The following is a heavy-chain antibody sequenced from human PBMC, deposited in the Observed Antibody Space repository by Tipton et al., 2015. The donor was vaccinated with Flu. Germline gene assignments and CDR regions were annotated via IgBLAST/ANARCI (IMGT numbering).Heavy chain of an antibody. CDR3: ARAIGFCVSTTCAAAYDI. Sequence: TLSLTCTVSGGSISSSTYYWGWIRQPPGKGLEWVGNIYYSGTTYYNPSLQSRVTISADTSKNLFSLQLSSVTAADTAVYSCARAIGFCVSTTCAAAYDIWGQGTMVTVSP. V-gene: IGHV4-39*07. CDR2: IYYSGTT. CDR1: GGSISSSTYY. J-gene: IGHJ3*02. D-gene: IGHD2-2*01.